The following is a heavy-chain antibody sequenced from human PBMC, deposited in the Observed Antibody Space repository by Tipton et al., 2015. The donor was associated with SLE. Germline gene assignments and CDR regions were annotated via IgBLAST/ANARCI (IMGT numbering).Heavy chain of an antibody. V-gene: IGHV4-34*01. Sequence: TLSLTCAVYGGSFSGYYWSWIRQPPGKGLEWIGEINHSGSTNYNPSFKSRVTISVDTSKNQFSLKLSSVTAADTAVYYCAREWKEGYSYRGGAFDIWGQGTMVTVSS. CDR3: AREWKEGYSYRGGAFDI. J-gene: IGHJ3*02. CDR2: INHSGST. D-gene: IGHD5-18*01. CDR1: GGSFSGYY.